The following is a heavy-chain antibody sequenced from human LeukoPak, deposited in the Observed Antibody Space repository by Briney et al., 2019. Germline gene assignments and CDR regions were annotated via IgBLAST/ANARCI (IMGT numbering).Heavy chain of an antibody. CDR1: GFTFNNYA. CDR3: ARGDPTVTTTGSGGLDI. D-gene: IGHD4-17*01. Sequence: GGSLRLSCAASGFTFNNYAMNWVRQAPGKGLEWVSSISGSGGNTYYADSVKGRFTISRDNSKNTLYLQMNSLRAEDTAVYYCARGDPTVTTTGSGGLDIWGQGTMVTVSS. CDR2: ISGSGGNT. V-gene: IGHV3-23*01. J-gene: IGHJ3*02.